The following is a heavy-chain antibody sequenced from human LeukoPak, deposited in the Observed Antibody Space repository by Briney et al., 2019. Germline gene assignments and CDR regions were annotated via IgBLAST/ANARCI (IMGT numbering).Heavy chain of an antibody. V-gene: IGHV3-21*01. J-gene: IGHJ4*02. CDR1: GFTFSSYS. CDR2: ISSSSSYI. CDR3: ARAGGSGSYYVDY. Sequence: GGSLRLTCAAAGFTFSSYSMNWVRQAPGKGLEWDSSISSSSSYIYYADSVKGRFTISRHNAKKSLYRQMNSVRAARTRVYYCARAGGSGSYYVDYWGQGTLVTVSS. D-gene: IGHD3-10*01.